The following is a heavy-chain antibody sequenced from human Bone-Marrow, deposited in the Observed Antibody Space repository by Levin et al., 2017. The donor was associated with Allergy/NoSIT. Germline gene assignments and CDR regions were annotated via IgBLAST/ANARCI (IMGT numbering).Heavy chain of an antibody. CDR2: INPNSGGT. Sequence: ASVKVSCKASGYTFTGYYMHWVRQAPGQGLEWMGRINPNSGGTNYAQKFQGRVTMTRDTSISTAYMELSRLRSDDTAVYYCARDGSSGGNYYYNDGMDVWGQGTTVTVSS. CDR1: GYTFTGYY. J-gene: IGHJ6*02. D-gene: IGHD6-13*01. CDR3: ARDGSSGGNYYYNDGMDV. V-gene: IGHV1-2*06.